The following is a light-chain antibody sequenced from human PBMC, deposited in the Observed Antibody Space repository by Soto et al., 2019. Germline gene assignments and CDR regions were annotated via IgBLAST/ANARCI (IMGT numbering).Light chain of an antibody. CDR3: CSFAGDPYV. Sequence: QSALTQPRSVSGSSGQSVTISCTGTSSDVGGYDYVSWYQQHPGKAPKLMIYDVHKRPSGVPDRFSGSKSGNTASLTISGLQAEDEADYYCCSFAGDPYVFGTGTKLTVL. V-gene: IGLV2-11*01. CDR1: SSDVGGYDY. CDR2: DVH. J-gene: IGLJ1*01.